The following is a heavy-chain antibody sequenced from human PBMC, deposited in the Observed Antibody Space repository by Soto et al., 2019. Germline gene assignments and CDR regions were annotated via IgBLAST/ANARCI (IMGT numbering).Heavy chain of an antibody. CDR3: ARVGPAPSYYYGMDV. Sequence: QVQLVQSRGEVKKPGASVKVSCKTSGYSFTTYGFSWVRQAPGQGLEWMGWISGYNGNTNYAQKFQGRVTMTTDTSTSTAYMELRSLRSDDTAVYYCARVGPAPSYYYGMDVWGQGSTVTVSS. CDR2: ISGYNGNT. CDR1: GYSFTTYG. J-gene: IGHJ6*02. V-gene: IGHV1-18*01.